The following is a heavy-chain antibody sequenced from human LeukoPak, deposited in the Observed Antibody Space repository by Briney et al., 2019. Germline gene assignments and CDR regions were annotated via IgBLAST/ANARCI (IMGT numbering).Heavy chain of an antibody. CDR1: GYAFTGYY. Sequence: ASVKVSCKASGYAFTGYYIHWVRQAPGQGLEWMGRINPNNGDTNYAQKFQGRVTMTRDTSISTAYMELSRLRSDDTAVYYCTRGSACSGGNCYSDWGQGTLVTVSS. D-gene: IGHD2-15*01. J-gene: IGHJ4*02. V-gene: IGHV1-2*06. CDR2: INPNNGDT. CDR3: TRGSACSGGNCYSD.